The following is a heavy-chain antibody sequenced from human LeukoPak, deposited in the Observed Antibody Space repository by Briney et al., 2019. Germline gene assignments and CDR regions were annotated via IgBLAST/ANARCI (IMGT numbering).Heavy chain of an antibody. CDR2: INPNSGGT. CDR3: ASKSGGTSAGYYYMDV. V-gene: IGHV1-2*02. J-gene: IGHJ6*03. CDR1: GYTFTGYY. D-gene: IGHD4-23*01. Sequence: GASVKVSCKASGYTFTGYYMHWVRQAPGQELEWMGWINPNSGGTNYAQKFQGRVTMTRDTSISTAYMELSSLRAEDTAVYYCASKSGGTSAGYYYMDVWGKGTTVTISS.